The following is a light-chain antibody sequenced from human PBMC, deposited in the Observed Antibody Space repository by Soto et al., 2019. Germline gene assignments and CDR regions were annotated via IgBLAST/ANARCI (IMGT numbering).Light chain of an antibody. CDR1: SSDFGGYNY. CDR3: SSYRSSSTLAYV. J-gene: IGLJ1*01. V-gene: IGLV2-14*01. Sequence: QFVLTQPASVSGSPGQSITISCTGTSSDFGGYNYVSWYQQHPGKAPKLMIYGVSNRPSGVSNRFSGSKSGNTASLTISGLQAEDEADYYCSSYRSSSTLAYVFGTGTKVTVL. CDR2: GVS.